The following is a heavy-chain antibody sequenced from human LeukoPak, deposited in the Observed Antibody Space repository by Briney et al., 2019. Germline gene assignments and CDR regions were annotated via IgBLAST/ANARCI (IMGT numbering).Heavy chain of an antibody. CDR2: ISGSGGST. D-gene: IGHD3-22*01. V-gene: IGHV3-23*01. CDR3: ARAPEYYYDSSGYFNFDY. Sequence: PGGSLRLSCAASGFTFSSYAMSWVRQAPGKGLEWVSAISGSGGSTYYADSVKGRFTISRDNSKNTLYLQMNSLRAEDTAVYYCARAPEYYYDSSGYFNFDYWGQGTLVTVSS. J-gene: IGHJ4*02. CDR1: GFTFSSYA.